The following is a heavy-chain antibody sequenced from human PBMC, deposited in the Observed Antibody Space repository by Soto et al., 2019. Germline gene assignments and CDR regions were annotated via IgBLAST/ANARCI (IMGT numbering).Heavy chain of an antibody. D-gene: IGHD3-16*01. CDR3: ARHEGGWTSIEGGFVKFILDY. CDR2: INAGNGHT. Sequence: ASVKVSCKTSGYTFSMHAIHWVRQAPGQGLEWMGWINAGNGHTKYSEKFQDRVAITRDAYASAANMEVRSLRSEDTAIHYCARHEGGWTSIEGGFVKFILDYWG. CDR1: GYTFSMHA. V-gene: IGHV1-3*01. J-gene: IGHJ4*01.